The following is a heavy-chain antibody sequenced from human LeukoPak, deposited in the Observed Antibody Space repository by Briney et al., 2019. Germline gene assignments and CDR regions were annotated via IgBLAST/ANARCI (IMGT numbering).Heavy chain of an antibody. Sequence: TSETLSLTCTVSGVSISSYYWNWIRQSPGKGLEWIGYISYSGTTNYNPSLKSRLTISVDTSKNQFSLKLSSVSAADTALYYCARDSGDYSGAFDIWGQGTMVTVSS. D-gene: IGHD4-17*01. J-gene: IGHJ3*02. CDR1: GVSISSYY. CDR2: ISYSGTT. CDR3: ARDSGDYSGAFDI. V-gene: IGHV4-59*01.